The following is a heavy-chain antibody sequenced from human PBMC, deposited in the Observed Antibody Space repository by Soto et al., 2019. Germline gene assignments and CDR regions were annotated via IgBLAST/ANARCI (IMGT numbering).Heavy chain of an antibody. CDR3: ARVSDGYNYLDYCDYMDV. J-gene: IGHJ6*03. D-gene: IGHD5-12*01. Sequence: ASVKVSCKASGYTFTSYGISWVRQAPGQGLEWMGWISAYNGNTNYAQKLQGRVTMTTDTSTSTAYMELRSLRSDDTAVYYCARVSDGYNYLDYCDYMDVWGKGTTVTVSS. CDR1: GYTFTSYG. CDR2: ISAYNGNT. V-gene: IGHV1-18*01.